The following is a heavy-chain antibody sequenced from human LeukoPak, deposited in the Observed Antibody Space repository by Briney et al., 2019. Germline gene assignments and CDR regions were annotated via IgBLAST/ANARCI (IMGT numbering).Heavy chain of an antibody. Sequence: ASVKVSCKASGYTFTSYGISWVRLAPGQGLEWMGWISAYNGNANYAQKFQGRVTITADESTSTAYMELSSLRSEDTAVYYCASCGYSYGYYFDYWGQGTLVTVSS. V-gene: IGHV1-18*01. D-gene: IGHD5-18*01. CDR1: GYTFTSYG. J-gene: IGHJ4*02. CDR3: ASCGYSYGYYFDY. CDR2: ISAYNGNA.